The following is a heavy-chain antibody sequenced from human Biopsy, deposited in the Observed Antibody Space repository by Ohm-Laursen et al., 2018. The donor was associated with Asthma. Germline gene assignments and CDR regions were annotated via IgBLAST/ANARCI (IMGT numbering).Heavy chain of an antibody. V-gene: IGHV1-2*06. CDR1: AYTFIGYN. CDR3: ARVQKSPGDRWFDP. J-gene: IGHJ5*02. Sequence: ASVKVSCKASAYTFIGYNLHWVRQAPGEGLEWMGRINPNGGATIYAQKVQGRVTMTRDTSISTAYMELSRLTSDDTAVYYCARVQKSPGDRWFDPWGQGTLVTVSS. CDR2: INPNGGAT. D-gene: IGHD7-27*01.